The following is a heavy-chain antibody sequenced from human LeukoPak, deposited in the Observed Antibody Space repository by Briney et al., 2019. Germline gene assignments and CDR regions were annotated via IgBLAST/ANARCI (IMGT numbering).Heavy chain of an antibody. CDR2: ISYDGSNK. V-gene: IGHV3-30*18. CDR3: AKDGGYSSYHY. D-gene: IGHD6-19*01. J-gene: IGHJ4*02. Sequence: GRSLRLSCAASGFIFSSYGMHWVRQAPGKGLEWVAVISYDGSNKYYADSVKGRFTISRDNSKNTLYLQMNSLRAEDTAVYYCAKDGGYSSYHYWGQGTLVTVSS. CDR1: GFIFSSYG.